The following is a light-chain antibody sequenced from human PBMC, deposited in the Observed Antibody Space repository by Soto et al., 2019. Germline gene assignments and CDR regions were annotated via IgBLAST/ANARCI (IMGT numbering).Light chain of an antibody. CDR2: AAS. CDR1: QSIYSS. CDR3: QRSYGAPYT. V-gene: IGKV1-39*01. Sequence: DIQMTQSPSSLSASVGDRVTITCRASQSIYSSLNWYHQKPGKAPKLLIYAASNLQSGVPSRFRGIGSGTDFTLGTSSRQPEDFATYYVQRSYGAPYTLGQGTRRE. J-gene: IGKJ2*01.